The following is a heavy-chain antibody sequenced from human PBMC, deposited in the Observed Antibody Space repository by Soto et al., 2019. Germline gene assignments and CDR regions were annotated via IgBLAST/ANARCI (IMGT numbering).Heavy chain of an antibody. V-gene: IGHV1-2*02. D-gene: IGHD2-2*01. Sequence: ASVKVSCKASGYTFTGYYMHWVRQAPGQGLEWMGWINPNSGGTNYAQKFQGRVTMTRDTSISTAYMELSRLRSDDTAMYYCAREGPATVVYYYYGMDVWGQGTTVTDSS. CDR1: GYTFTGYY. CDR3: AREGPATVVYYYYGMDV. CDR2: INPNSGGT. J-gene: IGHJ6*02.